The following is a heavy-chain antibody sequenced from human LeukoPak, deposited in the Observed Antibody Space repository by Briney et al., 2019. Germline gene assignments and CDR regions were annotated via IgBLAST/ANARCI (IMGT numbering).Heavy chain of an antibody. J-gene: IGHJ4*02. V-gene: IGHV4-59*01. CDR2: IYYSGST. Sequence: SETLSLTCTVSGGSICSYYWSWIRQPPGKGLEWIGYIYYSGSTNYSPSLKSRVTISVDTSKNQFSLKLSSVTAADTAVYYCARVMAARDVDYWGQGTLVTVSS. CDR1: GGSICSYY. D-gene: IGHD6-6*01. CDR3: ARVMAARDVDY.